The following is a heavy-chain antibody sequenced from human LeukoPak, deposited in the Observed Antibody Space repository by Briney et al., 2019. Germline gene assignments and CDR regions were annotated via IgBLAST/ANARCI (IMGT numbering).Heavy chain of an antibody. Sequence: SETLSLTCTVSGGSISSGSYYWSWIRQPAGKGLEWIGRIYTSGSTNYNPSRKRRVTISVDTSRNQFSLKLSSVTAADTAVYYCARDTPSGYYYYYMDVWGKGTTVTVSS. D-gene: IGHD6-25*01. V-gene: IGHV4-61*02. CDR1: GGSISSGSYY. J-gene: IGHJ6*03. CDR3: ARDTPSGYYYYYMDV. CDR2: IYTSGST.